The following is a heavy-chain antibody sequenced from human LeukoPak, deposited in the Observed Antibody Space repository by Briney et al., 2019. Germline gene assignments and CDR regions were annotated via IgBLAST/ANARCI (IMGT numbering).Heavy chain of an antibody. J-gene: IGHJ4*02. CDR2: IYSSGST. CDR3: ARTPISSNPFDY. CDR1: GVSISSSSYY. V-gene: IGHV4-39*01. Sequence: SETLSLTCNVSGVSISSSSYYWGWIRQPPGKGLEWIGSIYSSGSTYYNSSLKSRVTISIDTSKNQVSLKMSSVTAADTAVYYCARTPISSNPFDYWGQGTLVTVSS. D-gene: IGHD3-9*01.